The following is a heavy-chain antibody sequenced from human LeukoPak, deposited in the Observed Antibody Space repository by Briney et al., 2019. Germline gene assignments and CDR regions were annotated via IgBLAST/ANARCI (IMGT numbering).Heavy chain of an antibody. CDR3: ARASFNVVFGNWFDP. V-gene: IGHV4-39*01. Sequence: SETLSLTCTVSSGSIGSSSNYWGWIRQAPGKGLEWIGNVYYSGSTFYNPSLKSRVTISVDTSKNQFSLKLRSVTATDTAIYYCARASFNVVFGNWFDPWGQGTLVTVSS. D-gene: IGHD2-8*01. J-gene: IGHJ5*02. CDR2: VYYSGST. CDR1: SGSIGSSSNY.